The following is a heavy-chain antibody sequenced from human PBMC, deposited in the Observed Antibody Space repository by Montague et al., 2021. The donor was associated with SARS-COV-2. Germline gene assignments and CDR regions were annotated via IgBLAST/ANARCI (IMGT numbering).Heavy chain of an antibody. J-gene: IGHJ4*01. Sequence: SKTLSLTCAISGGSASGYYWAWIRQPPGKGLEWIGYMYYTGTSNYNPSLKSRVSIPIDTSKNHFSLNLTSVAAADTGVYYCARGLGYTSMFRFFDYWGHGAQVTVSS. CDR1: GGSASGYY. CDR2: MYYTGTS. CDR3: ARGLGYTSMFRFFDY. V-gene: IGHV4-59*02. D-gene: IGHD2-2*02.